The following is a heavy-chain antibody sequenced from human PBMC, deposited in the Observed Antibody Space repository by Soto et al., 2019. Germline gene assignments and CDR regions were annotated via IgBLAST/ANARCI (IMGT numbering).Heavy chain of an antibody. J-gene: IGHJ4*02. CDR3: SRDEPGGPGVL. CDR2: IKNDGSST. CDR1: GFTFSSYW. D-gene: IGHD1-26*01. V-gene: IGHV3-74*01. Sequence: HPGGSLRLSCAASGFTFSSYWMYWVRQAPGKGLVWVSRIKNDGSSTNYADSVKGRFTISRDNAKNTLYLQMNSLRAEDTGVYYCSRDEPGGPGVLWGQGTLVTVSS.